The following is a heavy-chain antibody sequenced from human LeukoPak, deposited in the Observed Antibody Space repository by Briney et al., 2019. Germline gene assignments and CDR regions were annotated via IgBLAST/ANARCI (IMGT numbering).Heavy chain of an antibody. CDR2: ISTYNGNT. V-gene: IGHV1-18*01. CDR3: ARDQVDCSGGSCYSVFWFDP. CDR1: GYTFTTYG. D-gene: IGHD2-15*01. J-gene: IGHJ5*02. Sequence: ASVKVSCKASGYTFTTYGISWVRQAPGQGLEWMGWISTYNGNTNYAQKLQGRVTMTTDTSTSTAYMELRSLRSDDTAVYYCARDQVDCSGGSCYSVFWFDPWGQGTLVTVSP.